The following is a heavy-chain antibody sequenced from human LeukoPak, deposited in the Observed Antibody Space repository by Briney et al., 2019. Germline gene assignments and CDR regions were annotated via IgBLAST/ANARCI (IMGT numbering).Heavy chain of an antibody. J-gene: IGHJ4*02. V-gene: IGHV3-74*01. CDR2: INSDGSST. Sequence: GGSLRLSCAASGFTFSSYWMHWVRQAPGKGLVWVSRINSDGSSTSYADSVKGRFTISKDNPNNTLYLQMNSLRAEDTAVYYCARHPTLYPVWGQGTLVTVFS. CDR3: ARHPTLYPV. CDR1: GFTFSSYW. D-gene: IGHD2-8*01.